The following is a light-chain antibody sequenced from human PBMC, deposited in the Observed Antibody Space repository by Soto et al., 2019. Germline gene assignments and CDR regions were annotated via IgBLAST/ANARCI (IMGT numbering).Light chain of an antibody. Sequence: DIQMTQSPSSVSASVGDRVTITCRASQDINSWLAWYQQKPGKAPKVLNYAASSLQSGVPQMFNCSGSGTDFTLTISILQPEDCATYYCQQAKSFPLTFGGGTKVEIK. V-gene: IGKV1-12*01. CDR3: QQAKSFPLT. CDR1: QDINSW. CDR2: AAS. J-gene: IGKJ4*01.